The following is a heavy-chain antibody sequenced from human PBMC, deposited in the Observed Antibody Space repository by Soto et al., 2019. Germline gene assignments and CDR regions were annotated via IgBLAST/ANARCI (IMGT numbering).Heavy chain of an antibody. J-gene: IGHJ4*02. CDR1: GGSISSGGYF. V-gene: IGHV4-31*11. Sequence: QVQLQESGPGLVKPSQTLSLTCAVSGGSISSGGYFWSWIRQHPGKGLEWIGFIFYSGSTFYNPSLKSPVTISVVTSKNQCSLKLTSVTAADTAVYYCARGDCSGGSCYYSDYRGQGTLVTVSS. D-gene: IGHD2-15*01. CDR2: IFYSGST. CDR3: ARGDCSGGSCYYSDY.